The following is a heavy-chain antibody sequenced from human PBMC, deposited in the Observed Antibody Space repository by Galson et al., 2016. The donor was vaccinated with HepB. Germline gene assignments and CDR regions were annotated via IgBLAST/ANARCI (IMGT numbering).Heavy chain of an antibody. CDR2: LHAGNGNT. Sequence: GYTFTSSAMHWVRQAPGPRPAWMGWLHAGNGNTKYSQKFQGRVTITRDTSASTAYIEQSSLRSEDAAVYYCARDMAPIQLWLRYYFYGMDVWGQGTTVTVSS. J-gene: IGHJ6*02. D-gene: IGHD5-18*01. CDR1: GYTFTSSA. V-gene: IGHV1-3*01. CDR3: ARDMAPIQLWLRYYFYGMDV.